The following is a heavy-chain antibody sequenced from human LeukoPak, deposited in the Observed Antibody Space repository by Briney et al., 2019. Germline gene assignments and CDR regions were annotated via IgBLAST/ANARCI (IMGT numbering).Heavy chain of an antibody. V-gene: IGHV3-30-3*01. Sequence: GGSLRLSCAASGFSFSSYAMHWVRKAPGKGLEWVAVISYDGSNKYYADSVKGRFTISRDNSKNTLYLQMNSLRAEDTAVYYRARGEGSGYWYFDLWGRGTLVTVSS. J-gene: IGHJ2*01. CDR1: GFSFSSYA. D-gene: IGHD2-15*01. CDR2: ISYDGSNK. CDR3: ARGEGSGYWYFDL.